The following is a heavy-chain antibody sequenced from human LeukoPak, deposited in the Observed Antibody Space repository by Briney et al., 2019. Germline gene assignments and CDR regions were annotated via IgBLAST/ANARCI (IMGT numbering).Heavy chain of an antibody. Sequence: GGSLRLSCAASGFTFSTSWMSWVRQAPGKGLEWVANIKRDGSEKYYMDSVKGRFTISRDNSKNSLYLQMDSLRAEDTAVYYCARISTSVAGADYWGQGTLVTVSS. CDR2: IKRDGSEK. V-gene: IGHV3-7*01. D-gene: IGHD6-19*01. CDR1: GFTFSTSW. CDR3: ARISTSVAGADY. J-gene: IGHJ4*02.